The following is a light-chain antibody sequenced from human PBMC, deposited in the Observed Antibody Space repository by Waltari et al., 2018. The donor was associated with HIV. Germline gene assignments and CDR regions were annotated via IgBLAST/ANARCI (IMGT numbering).Light chain of an antibody. Sequence: YVLTQPPSVSVAPGQTATLTCGGNNIGDKHVHWYQQKSGQAPVLVIYEDKLRPSGIPARISGSNSGGTATLTISGVEVGDEAEYYCQVFENSRDQAFGTGTKVTVL. J-gene: IGLJ1*01. V-gene: IGLV3-21*01. CDR3: QVFENSRDQA. CDR2: EDK. CDR1: NIGDKH.